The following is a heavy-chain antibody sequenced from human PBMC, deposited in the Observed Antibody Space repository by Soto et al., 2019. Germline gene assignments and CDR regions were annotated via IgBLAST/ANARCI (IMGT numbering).Heavy chain of an antibody. Sequence: QVQLQESGPGLVKPSETLSLTCTVSGGSISSYYWSWIRQPPGKGLEWIGYIYYSGSTNYNPSLKSRVTISVDTSKNQFSLKLSSVTAADTAVYYCAREKVRGPSGWYVDWGQGTLVTVSS. CDR3: AREKVRGPSGWYVD. CDR2: IYYSGST. J-gene: IGHJ4*02. D-gene: IGHD6-19*01. CDR1: GGSISSYY. V-gene: IGHV4-59*01.